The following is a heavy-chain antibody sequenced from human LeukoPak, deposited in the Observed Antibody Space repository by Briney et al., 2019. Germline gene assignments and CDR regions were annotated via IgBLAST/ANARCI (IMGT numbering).Heavy chain of an antibody. J-gene: IGHJ3*02. CDR1: GGSFSGYY. CDR3: ARDPSTLLWFGHGAFDI. CDR2: INHSGST. V-gene: IGHV4-34*01. Sequence: SETLSLTCAVYGGSFSGYYWSWIRQPPGKGLEWIGEINHSGSTYYNPSLKSRVTISVDTSKNQFSLKLSSVTAADTAVYYCARDPSTLLWFGHGAFDIWGQGTMVTVSS. D-gene: IGHD3-10*01.